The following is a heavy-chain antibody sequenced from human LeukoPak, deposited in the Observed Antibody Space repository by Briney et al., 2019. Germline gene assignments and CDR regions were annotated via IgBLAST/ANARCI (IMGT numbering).Heavy chain of an antibody. V-gene: IGHV3-23*01. Sequence: GTLRLSCAASGFTLSNYAMNWVRQAPGKGLEWVSSINGSGDKTYYADSVKGRFTISRDNAKNSLYLQMNSLRDEDTAVYYCARGRAPGWFDPWGQGTLVTVSS. CDR3: ARGRAPGWFDP. CDR2: INGSGDKT. J-gene: IGHJ5*02. CDR1: GFTLSNYA.